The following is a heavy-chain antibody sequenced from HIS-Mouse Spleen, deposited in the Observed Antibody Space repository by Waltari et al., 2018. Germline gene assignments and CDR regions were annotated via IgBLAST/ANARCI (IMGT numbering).Heavy chain of an antibody. CDR3: ARDRLGGSGSYYFDY. D-gene: IGHD3-10*01. CDR2: ISYDGSNK. J-gene: IGHJ4*02. CDR1: GFTFSSYA. Sequence: VQLVDSGGGVVQPGRSLRLSCAASGFTFSSYAMHWVRRAPGKGLEWVAVISYDGSNKYYADSVKGRFTISRDNSKNTLYLQMNSLRAEDTAVYYCARDRLGGSGSYYFDYWGQGTLVTVSS. V-gene: IGHV3-30*04.